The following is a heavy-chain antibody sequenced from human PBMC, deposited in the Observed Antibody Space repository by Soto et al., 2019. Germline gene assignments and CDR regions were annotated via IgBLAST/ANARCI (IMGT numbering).Heavy chain of an antibody. CDR3: ARQGFGPLHGLVAV. D-gene: IGHD3-10*01. Sequence: QVQLQESGPGLVKPSETMSLSCTVSGGSISSYYWSWFRQSPGKRMEWIGYVHHSWGSSYNPSLQSRVAISIDTSKSQFSLKVTSVTATDTAVYYCARQGFGPLHGLVAVWGQGTTVTVSS. V-gene: IGHV4-59*08. CDR2: VHHSWGS. CDR1: GGSISSYY. J-gene: IGHJ6*02.